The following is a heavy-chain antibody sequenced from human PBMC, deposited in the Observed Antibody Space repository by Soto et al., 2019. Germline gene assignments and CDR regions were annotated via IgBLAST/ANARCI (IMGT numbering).Heavy chain of an antibody. CDR2: IIPTFGKP. Sequence: QVQLEQSGAEVRQPGSSVKVSCKASGGSFSSLGLSWVRRAPGQGLEWMGGIIPTFGKPTYTQKCQARITITADESTRTAYMELTSLTSEETAVYYCAAEEGMDEVDYFYVMEVWGQGTAVTV. D-gene: IGHD5-12*01. CDR3: AAEEGMDEVDYFYVMEV. J-gene: IGHJ6*02. CDR1: GGSFSSLG. V-gene: IGHV1-69*12.